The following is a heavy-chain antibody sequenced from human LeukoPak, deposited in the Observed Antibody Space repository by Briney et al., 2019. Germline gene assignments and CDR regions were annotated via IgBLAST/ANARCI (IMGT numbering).Heavy chain of an antibody. CDR2: IGTAGDT. Sequence: GGSLRLSCAASGFTFSSYDMHWVRQATGKGLEWVSAIGTAGDTYYPGSVKGRFTISRENAKNSLYLQMNSLRAGDTAVYYCARALGKMYQLLSSSYYYYYGMDVWGQGTTVTVSS. CDR3: ARALGKMYQLLSSSYYYYYGMDV. J-gene: IGHJ6*02. D-gene: IGHD2-2*01. CDR1: GFTFSSYD. V-gene: IGHV3-13*01.